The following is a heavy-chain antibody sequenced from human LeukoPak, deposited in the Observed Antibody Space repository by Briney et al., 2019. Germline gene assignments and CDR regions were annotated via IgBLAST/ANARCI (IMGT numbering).Heavy chain of an antibody. V-gene: IGHV4-61*09. CDR1: GGPISSASYY. CDR2: IYTSGST. Sequence: SQTLSLTCTVSGGPISSASYYWSWIRQPAGKGLEWIGHIYTSGSTSYNPSLKSRVTISVDTSKNQFSLKLSSVTAADTAVYYCARELYHDCWGVQGWFDPWGQGTLVTVSS. CDR3: ARELYHDCWGVQGWFDP. D-gene: IGHD3-3*01. J-gene: IGHJ5*02.